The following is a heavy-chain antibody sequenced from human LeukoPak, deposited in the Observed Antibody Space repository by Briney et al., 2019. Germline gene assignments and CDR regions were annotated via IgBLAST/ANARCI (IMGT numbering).Heavy chain of an antibody. Sequence: GGSLRLSCAASGFAFSSDAMTWVRQTPGKGLEWVSTMDISGDRRNYADSVKGRFTISRDNSRNRLYLQVNSLRVEDTAIYYCTKDVSNFIGASDAWGQGTMVTVSS. CDR3: TKDVSNFIGASDA. J-gene: IGHJ3*01. CDR2: MDISGDRR. CDR1: GFAFSSDA. D-gene: IGHD2-8*01. V-gene: IGHV3-23*01.